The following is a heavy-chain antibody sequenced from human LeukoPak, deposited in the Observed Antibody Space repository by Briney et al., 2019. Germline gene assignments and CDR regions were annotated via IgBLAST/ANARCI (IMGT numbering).Heavy chain of an antibody. CDR1: GDSISSSGYY. CDR3: ARGAPYCSGGSCYFDY. D-gene: IGHD2-15*01. V-gene: IGHV4-39*07. J-gene: IGHJ4*02. Sequence: SETLSLTCSVSGDSISSSGYYWDWIRQPPGKGLEWIGSIHHSGNTNYNPSLKSRVTISADMSKNQFSLKVNSVTAADTAVYYCARGAPYCSGGSCYFDYWGQGTLVTVSS. CDR2: IHHSGNT.